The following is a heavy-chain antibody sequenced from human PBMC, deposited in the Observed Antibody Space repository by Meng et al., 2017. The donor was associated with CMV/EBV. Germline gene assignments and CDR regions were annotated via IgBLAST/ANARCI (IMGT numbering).Heavy chain of an antibody. Sequence: ASVQVSCKASGDTVTGYYMPWVRQAPGQGLEWMGWINPNSGGTNYAQKFQGRVTMTRDTSISTAYMELSRLRSDDTAVYYCARDWVVPDALDYWGQGTLVTVSS. D-gene: IGHD2-2*01. CDR3: ARDWVVPDALDY. CDR2: INPNSGGT. V-gene: IGHV1-2*02. CDR1: GDTVTGYY. J-gene: IGHJ4*02.